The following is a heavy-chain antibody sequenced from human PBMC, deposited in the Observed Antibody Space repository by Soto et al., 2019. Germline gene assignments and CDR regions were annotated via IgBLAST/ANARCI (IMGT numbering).Heavy chain of an antibody. Sequence: NPGGSLRLSCAASGFTFSSYSMNWVRQAPGKGLEWVSSISSSSSYIYYADSVKGRFTISRDNAKNSLYLQMNSLRAEDTAVYYCARDFNLDYPAFDYWGQGTLVTVSS. J-gene: IGHJ4*02. CDR3: ARDFNLDYPAFDY. V-gene: IGHV3-21*01. CDR1: GFTFSSYS. D-gene: IGHD4-17*01. CDR2: ISSSSSYI.